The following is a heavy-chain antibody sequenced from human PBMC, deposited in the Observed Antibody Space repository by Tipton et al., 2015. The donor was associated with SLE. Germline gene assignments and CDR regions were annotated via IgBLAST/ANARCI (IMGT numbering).Heavy chain of an antibody. CDR2: IYYSGST. D-gene: IGHD3-22*01. V-gene: IGHV4-59*01. CDR3: ARGRDNSGYYPYYFDY. Sequence: TLSLTCTVSGGSISSYYWSWIRQPPGKGLEWIGYIYYSGSTNYNPSLKSRVTISVDTSKNQFSLKLSSVTAADTAVYYCARGRDNSGYYPYYFDYWGQGTLVTVSS. J-gene: IGHJ4*02. CDR1: GGSISSYY.